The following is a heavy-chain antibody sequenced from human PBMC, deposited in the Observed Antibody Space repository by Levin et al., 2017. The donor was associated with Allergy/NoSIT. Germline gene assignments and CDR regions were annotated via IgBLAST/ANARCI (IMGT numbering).Heavy chain of an antibody. CDR1: GGTFSSYA. CDR2: IIPILGIA. Sequence: KISCKASGGTFSSYAISWVRQAPGQGLEWMGRIIPILGIANYAQKFQGRVTITADKSTSTAYMELSSLRSEDTAVYYCARDWTGGIVATTATVQSWGQGTLVTVSS. D-gene: IGHD5-12*01. J-gene: IGHJ4*02. V-gene: IGHV1-69*04. CDR3: ARDWTGGIVATTATVQS.